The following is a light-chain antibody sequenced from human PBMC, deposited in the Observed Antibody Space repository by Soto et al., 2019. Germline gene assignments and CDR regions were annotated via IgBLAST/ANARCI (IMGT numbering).Light chain of an antibody. V-gene: IGKV3-11*01. CDR3: QQRSNWRIT. Sequence: EIVLSQSPATVSLSPGERATLPCRASQSVSSSLAWYQQKPGQAPRLLISDTSNRATGIPARFSGSGSGTDFTLTISSLEPEDFAVYYCQQRSNWRITFGQGTRLEIK. J-gene: IGKJ5*01. CDR2: DTS. CDR1: QSVSSS.